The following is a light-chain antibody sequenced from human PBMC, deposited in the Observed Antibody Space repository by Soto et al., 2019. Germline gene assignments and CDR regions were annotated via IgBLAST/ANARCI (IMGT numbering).Light chain of an antibody. Sequence: QSALTQPASVSGSPGQSITISCTGTSSDVGGYNYVSWYHQHPGKAPKLMIYDVSNWPSGVSNRFSGSKSGNTASLTISGLQAEDEADYYCSSYTSSSTLVFGTGTKLTVL. V-gene: IGLV2-14*01. CDR1: SSDVGGYNY. CDR2: DVS. CDR3: SSYTSSSTLV. J-gene: IGLJ1*01.